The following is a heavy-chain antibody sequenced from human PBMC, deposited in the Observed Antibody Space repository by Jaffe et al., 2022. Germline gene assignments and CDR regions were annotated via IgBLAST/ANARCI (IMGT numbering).Heavy chain of an antibody. V-gene: IGHV1-69*05. D-gene: IGHD1-1*01. Sequence: QVQLVQSGAEVKKPGSSVKVSCKASGGTFSSYAISWVRQAPGQGLEWMGGIIPIFGTANYAQKFQGRVTITTDESTSTAYMELSSLRSEDTAVYYCASRQLDISPWTEYFQHWGQGTLVTVSS. J-gene: IGHJ1*01. CDR2: IIPIFGTA. CDR3: ASRQLDISPWTEYFQH. CDR1: GGTFSSYA.